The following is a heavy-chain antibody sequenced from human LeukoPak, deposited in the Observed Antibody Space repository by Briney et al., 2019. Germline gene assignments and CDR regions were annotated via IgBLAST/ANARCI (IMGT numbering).Heavy chain of an antibody. Sequence: GESLQISCKGSGSPFTNYWIGWVRQMPGKGLEWMGRIDPSDSYINYSPSFQGHVTISADKSNSTAYLQWSTLKASDTAMYYCARRGMGYSGYDGYWYFDLWGRGTLVTVSS. J-gene: IGHJ2*01. D-gene: IGHD5-12*01. CDR1: GSPFTNYW. CDR3: ARRGMGYSGYDGYWYFDL. V-gene: IGHV5-10-1*01. CDR2: IDPSDSYI.